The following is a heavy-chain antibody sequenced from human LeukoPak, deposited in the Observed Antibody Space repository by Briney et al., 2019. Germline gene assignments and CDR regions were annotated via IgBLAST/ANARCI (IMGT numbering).Heavy chain of an antibody. V-gene: IGHV4-34*01. CDR1: GGSFSGYY. CDR3: AKNDARNYDFWSGYYIGWFDP. D-gene: IGHD3-3*01. J-gene: IGHJ5*02. Sequence: SVTLSLTCAVYGGSFSGYYWSWIRQPPGKGLEWIGEINHSGSTNYNPSLKSRVTISVDTSKNQFSLKLSSVTAADTAVYYCAKNDARNYDFWSGYYIGWFDPWGQGTLVTVSS. CDR2: INHSGST.